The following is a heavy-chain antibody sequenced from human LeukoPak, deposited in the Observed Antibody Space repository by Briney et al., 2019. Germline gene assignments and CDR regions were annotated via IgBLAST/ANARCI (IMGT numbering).Heavy chain of an antibody. D-gene: IGHD2-15*01. CDR3: AKGQLHVVVSGFDY. CDR2: ITDSGDDT. Sequence: GGSLRLSCAASGVAFSTYATAWVRQAPGKGLEWVSAITDSGDDTWYADSVKARFTISRDNSKNTLYLQMNSLRAEDTAVYYCAKGQLHVVVSGFDYWGQGTLVTVSS. V-gene: IGHV3-23*01. J-gene: IGHJ4*02. CDR1: GVAFSTYA.